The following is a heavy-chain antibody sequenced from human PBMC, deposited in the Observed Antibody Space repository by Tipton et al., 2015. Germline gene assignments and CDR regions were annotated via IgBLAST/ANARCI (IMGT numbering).Heavy chain of an antibody. D-gene: IGHD1-14*01. CDR1: GYAFTDYH. V-gene: IGHV1-2*06. CDR3: ATDSLRTTLGSH. Sequence: VQLVQSGAEVGEPGASLMVSCKASGYAFTDYHIHWMRQAPGQGLEWMGQIDPQNGVTNYAQGFRVRVTMTRDAFILTAYMELRGLRSDDTAVYFCATDSLRTTLGSHWGQGTLVTVSS. J-gene: IGHJ1*01. CDR2: IDPQNGVT.